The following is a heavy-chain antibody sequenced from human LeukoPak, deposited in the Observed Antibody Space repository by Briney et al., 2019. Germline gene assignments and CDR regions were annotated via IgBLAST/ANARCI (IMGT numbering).Heavy chain of an antibody. V-gene: IGHV4-34*01. CDR1: GGSFSGYY. Sequence: SETLSLTCAVYGGSFSGYYWSWIRQPPGKGLEWIGEINHSGSTNYNPSLKSRVTISVDTSKNQFSLKLSSVTAADTAVYYCARDIAHCSGDICYNIRFDFWGQGTLVTVSS. CDR2: INHSGST. J-gene: IGHJ5*01. D-gene: IGHD2-15*01. CDR3: ARDIAHCSGDICYNIRFDF.